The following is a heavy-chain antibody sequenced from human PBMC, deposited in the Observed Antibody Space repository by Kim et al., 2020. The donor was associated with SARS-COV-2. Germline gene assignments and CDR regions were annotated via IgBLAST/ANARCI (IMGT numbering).Heavy chain of an antibody. CDR2: IWYDGSNK. Sequence: GGSLRLSCAASGFTFSSYGMHWVRQAPGKGLEWVAVIWYDGSNKYYADSVKGRFTISRDNSKNTLYLQMNSLRAEDTAVYYCARSWFGDAYYYGMDVWGQGTTVTVSS. CDR3: ARSWFGDAYYYGMDV. V-gene: IGHV3-33*01. J-gene: IGHJ6*02. D-gene: IGHD3-10*01. CDR1: GFTFSSYG.